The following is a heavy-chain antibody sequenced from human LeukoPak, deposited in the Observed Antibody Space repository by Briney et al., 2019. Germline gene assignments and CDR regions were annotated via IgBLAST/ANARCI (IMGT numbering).Heavy chain of an antibody. Sequence: ETLSLTCTVSGGSISSGPYYWGWIRQPPGKGLEWIGNIYYGENTYYNPSLKSRVTISIDTSKNQFYLKLGSLTAADTAVHYCARRDDSSGYHKIFDYWGPGTLVTVSS. CDR1: GGSISSGPYY. CDR3: ARRDDSSGYHKIFDY. V-gene: IGHV4-39*01. J-gene: IGHJ4*02. CDR2: IYYGENT. D-gene: IGHD3-22*01.